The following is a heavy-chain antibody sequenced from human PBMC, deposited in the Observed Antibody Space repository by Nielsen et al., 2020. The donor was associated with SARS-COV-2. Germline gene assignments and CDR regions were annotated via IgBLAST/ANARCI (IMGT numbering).Heavy chain of an antibody. V-gene: IGHV4-31*02. D-gene: IGHD6-13*01. CDR2: IYYSGST. CDR3: ARELTGIAAAGTYYYYYMDV. Sequence: WIRQHPGKGLEWIGYIYYSGSTYYNPSLKSRVTISVDTSKNQFSLKLSSVTAADTAVYYCARELTGIAAAGTYYYYYMDVWGKGTTVTVSS. J-gene: IGHJ6*03.